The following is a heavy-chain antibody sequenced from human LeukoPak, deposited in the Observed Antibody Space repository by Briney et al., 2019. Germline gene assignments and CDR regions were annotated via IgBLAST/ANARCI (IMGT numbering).Heavy chain of an antibody. D-gene: IGHD6-13*01. CDR2: INTNTGNP. CDR3: ARWYSSSWYGGSGWHYFDY. J-gene: IGHJ4*02. V-gene: IGHV7-4-1*02. Sequence: ASVKVSCKASGYTFTSYAMNWVRQAPGQGLEWMGWINTNTGNPTYAQGFTGRFAFSLDTSVSTAYLQISSLKAEDTAVYYCARWYSSSWYGGSGWHYFDYWGQGTLVTVSS. CDR1: GYTFTSYA.